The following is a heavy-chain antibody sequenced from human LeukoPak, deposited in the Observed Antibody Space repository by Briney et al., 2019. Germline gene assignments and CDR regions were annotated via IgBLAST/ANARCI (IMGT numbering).Heavy chain of an antibody. CDR3: ARLSRPRGSGWYYFDY. CDR1: GFTFSDHN. CDR2: IKNKANSYTT. D-gene: IGHD6-19*01. Sequence: GGSLRLSCAGSGFTFSDHNMDWVRQAPGKGLEWVGRIKNKANSYTTKYAASVEGRFTISRDDSKNSVYLQMNSLKTEDTAIYYCARLSRPRGSGWYYFDYWGQGTLVTVSS. J-gene: IGHJ4*02. V-gene: IGHV3-72*01.